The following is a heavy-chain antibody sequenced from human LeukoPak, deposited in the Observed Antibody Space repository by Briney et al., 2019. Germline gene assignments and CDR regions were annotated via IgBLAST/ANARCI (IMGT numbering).Heavy chain of an antibody. D-gene: IGHD2-15*01. J-gene: IGHJ4*02. CDR2: FYYSGTT. V-gene: IGHV4-39*07. Sequence: SETLSLTCSVPAASVTTSSYYWGWIRQPPGKGLEWIGSFYYSGTTYYNPSLKSRVTISVDTSKNQFSLKLSSVTAADTAVYYWARGGKDIVEIDFWGQGTLVTVSS. CDR3: ARGGKDIVEIDF. CDR1: AASVTTSSYY.